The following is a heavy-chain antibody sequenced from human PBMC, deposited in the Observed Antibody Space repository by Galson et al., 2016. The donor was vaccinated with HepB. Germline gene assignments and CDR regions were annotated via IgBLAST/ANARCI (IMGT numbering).Heavy chain of an antibody. V-gene: IGHV3-30*04. Sequence: SLRLSCAASGFTFRYFSIHWVRQAPGKGLESVAVIWFDGRDASYGDSVKGRFTISRDNSKNTVNLQMNNLRTEDTAVYYCARGGTGRPAYYYYGMDVWGPGTTVTVSS. J-gene: IGHJ6*02. CDR2: IWFDGRDA. D-gene: IGHD1-1*01. CDR3: ARGGTGRPAYYYYGMDV. CDR1: GFTFRYFS.